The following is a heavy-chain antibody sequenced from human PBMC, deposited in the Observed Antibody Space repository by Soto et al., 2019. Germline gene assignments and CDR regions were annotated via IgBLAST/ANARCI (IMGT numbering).Heavy chain of an antibody. CDR3: ARDREYTFWHGYYDH. J-gene: IGHJ1*01. CDR2: ISWNSGSI. CDR1: GFTFDDYA. D-gene: IGHD3-3*01. Sequence: PGGSLRLSCAASGFTFDDYAMHWVRQAPGKGLEWVSGISWNSGSIGYADSVKGRFTISRDNAKNSLYLQLNSLRPEDTALYYCARDREYTFWHGYYDHWSQGTLVTVSS. V-gene: IGHV3-9*01.